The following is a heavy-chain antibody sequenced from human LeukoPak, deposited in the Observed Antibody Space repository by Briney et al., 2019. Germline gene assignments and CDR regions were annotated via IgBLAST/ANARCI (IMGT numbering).Heavy chain of an antibody. CDR1: GGSISSSTYY. Sequence: PSETLSLTCTVSGGSISSSTYYWGWVRQPPGKGLEWIGSIYYSGSTYYNPPLKSRVSISIDTSKNQFSLNLSSVTAADTAVYYCARRAVGTFDYWGQGTLVTVSS. V-gene: IGHV4-39*01. CDR2: IYYSGST. CDR3: ARRAVGTFDY. J-gene: IGHJ4*02. D-gene: IGHD6-13*01.